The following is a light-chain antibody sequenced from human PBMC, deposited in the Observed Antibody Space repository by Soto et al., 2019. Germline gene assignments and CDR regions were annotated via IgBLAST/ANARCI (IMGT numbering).Light chain of an antibody. CDR3: QQYSNWPLT. Sequence: EIVMTQSPATLSVSPGERATLSCRASQSINNNLAWYQQKSGQPPRLLIYDVSTRATDVPARFSGSGSGTEFTLTISSLQSEDFAVYHCQQYSNWPLTFGGGTKVEI. V-gene: IGKV3-15*01. CDR2: DVS. CDR1: QSINNN. J-gene: IGKJ4*01.